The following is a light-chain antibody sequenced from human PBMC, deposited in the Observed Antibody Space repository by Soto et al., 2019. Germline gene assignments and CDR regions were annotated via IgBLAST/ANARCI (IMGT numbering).Light chain of an antibody. V-gene: IGKV3-15*01. Sequence: IVMTQSPATLSVAPGERVTFSCRASQGISRKVAWYQHKPGQAPRLLISGASTGATGIPARFSGSGSGTEFTLTISSLQSEDCAIYYCQQYHTRPITFGGGTKVEIK. CDR3: QQYHTRPIT. CDR1: QGISRK. J-gene: IGKJ4*01. CDR2: GAS.